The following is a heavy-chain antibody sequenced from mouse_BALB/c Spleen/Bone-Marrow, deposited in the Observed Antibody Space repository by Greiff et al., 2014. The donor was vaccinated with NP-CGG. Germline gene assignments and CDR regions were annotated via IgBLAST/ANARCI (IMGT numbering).Heavy chain of an antibody. CDR1: GFNFKDYY. V-gene: IGHV14-4*02. J-gene: IGHJ2*01. CDR3: NAEHGNYHDFDY. Sequence: EVQLEQSGAELVRSGASVKLSCTASGFNFKDYYMHWVKQRPEQGLEWIGWIDPGNGDTEYPLKFQGKPTMTADTSSNTAYLQLSSLTSEDTAVYYSNAEHGNYHDFDYWGQGTTLTVSS. CDR2: IDPGNGDT.